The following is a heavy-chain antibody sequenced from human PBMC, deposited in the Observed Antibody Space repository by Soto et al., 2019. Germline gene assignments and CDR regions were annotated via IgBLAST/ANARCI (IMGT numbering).Heavy chain of an antibody. J-gene: IGHJ4*02. V-gene: IGHV4-30-4*01. CDR1: GGSISSGDYY. Sequence: PSETLSLTCTVSGGSISSGDYYWSWIRQPPGKGLEWIGYIYYGGSTYYNPSLKSRVTISVDTSKNQFSLKLSSVTAADTAVYYCARGPGTSHRQLLFDYWGQGTLVTVSS. D-gene: IGHD1-7*01. CDR3: ARGPGTSHRQLLFDY. CDR2: IYYGGST.